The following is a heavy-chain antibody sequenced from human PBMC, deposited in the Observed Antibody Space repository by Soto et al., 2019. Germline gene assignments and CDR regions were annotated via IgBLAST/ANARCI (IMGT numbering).Heavy chain of an antibody. CDR3: ARAADAIHSSSWYYFDY. D-gene: IGHD6-13*01. V-gene: IGHV3-33*01. Sequence: GGSLRLSCAASGFTFSSYGMHWVRQAPGKGLEWVAVIWYDGSNKYYADSVKGRFTISRDNSKNTLYLQMNSLRAEDTAVYYCARAADAIHSSSWYYFDYWGQGTLVTVSS. J-gene: IGHJ4*02. CDR1: GFTFSSYG. CDR2: IWYDGSNK.